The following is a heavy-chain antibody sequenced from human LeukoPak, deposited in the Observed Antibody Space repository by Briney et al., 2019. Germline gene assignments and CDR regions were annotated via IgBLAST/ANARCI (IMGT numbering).Heavy chain of an antibody. CDR3: ASSGSYYYYYYMDV. D-gene: IGHD3-10*01. J-gene: IGHJ6*03. CDR1: GVTFSSYA. Sequence: QSGGSLRLSCAASGVTFSSYAMSWVRQAPGKGLEWVSAISGSGGSTYYADSVKGRFTISRDNSKNTLYLQMNSLRAEDTAVYYCASSGSYYYYYYMDVWGKGTTVTVSS. V-gene: IGHV3-23*01. CDR2: ISGSGGST.